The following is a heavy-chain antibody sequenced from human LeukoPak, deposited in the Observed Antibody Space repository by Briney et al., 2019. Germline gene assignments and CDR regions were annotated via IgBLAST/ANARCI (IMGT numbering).Heavy chain of an antibody. CDR1: GFTFSSYA. D-gene: IGHD3-9*01. J-gene: IGHJ6*03. CDR3: AKQGRDWLRDYYYYMDV. CDR2: ISGRGGGS. V-gene: IGHV3-23*01. Sequence: GGSLRLSCAASGFTFSSYAMSWVRQAPGKGLEWVSPISGRGGGSFFADSGKGRFTISRDNSKNTLYLQMNSLRAEDTAVYYCAKQGRDWLRDYYYYMDVWGKGTTVTISS.